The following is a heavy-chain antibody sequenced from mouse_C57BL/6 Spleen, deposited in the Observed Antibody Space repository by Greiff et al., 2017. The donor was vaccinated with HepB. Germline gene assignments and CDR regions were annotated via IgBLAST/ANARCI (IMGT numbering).Heavy chain of an antibody. V-gene: IGHV1-82*01. Sequence: QVQLQQSGPELVKPGASVKISCKASGYAFSSSWMNWVKQRPGKGLEWIGRIYPGDGDTNYNGKFKGKATLTADKSSSTAYMQLSSLTSEDSAVYFCARVGDYYFYAMDYWGQGTSVTVSS. CDR1: GYAFSSSW. J-gene: IGHJ4*01. CDR2: IYPGDGDT. CDR3: ARVGDYYFYAMDY. D-gene: IGHD1-1*01.